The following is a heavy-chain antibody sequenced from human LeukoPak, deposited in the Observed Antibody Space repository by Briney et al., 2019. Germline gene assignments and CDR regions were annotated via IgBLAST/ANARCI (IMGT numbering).Heavy chain of an antibody. Sequence: PSQTLSLTCTVSGGSISSGGYYWSWIRQHPGKGLEWIGYIHYSGSTYYNPSLKSRFTMSVDTSKSQFSLKLSSVTAADTAVYYCARDEGYYFDYWGQGTLVTVSS. CDR3: ARDEGYYFDY. V-gene: IGHV4-31*03. CDR1: GGSISSGGYY. J-gene: IGHJ4*02. CDR2: IHYSGST.